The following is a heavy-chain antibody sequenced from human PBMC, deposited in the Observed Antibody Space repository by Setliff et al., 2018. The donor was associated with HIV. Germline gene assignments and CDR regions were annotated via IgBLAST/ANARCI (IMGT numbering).Heavy chain of an antibody. J-gene: IGHJ1*01. V-gene: IGHV1-46*01. CDR2: INPSSGST. CDR3: ARDPAPSSSSSYFQH. D-gene: IGHD6-6*01. CDR1: GYTFTSYY. Sequence: ASVKVSCKASGYTFTSYYMHWVRQAPGQGLEWMGIINPSSGSTTYAQKFQVRVTMTRDTSTSTVYMELSSLRAEATAVYYCARDPAPSSSSSYFQHWGQGTPVTVSS.